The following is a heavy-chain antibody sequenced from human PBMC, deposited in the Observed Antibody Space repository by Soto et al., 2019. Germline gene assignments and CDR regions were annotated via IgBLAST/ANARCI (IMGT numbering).Heavy chain of an antibody. CDR3: AREARRDGYNSLTRFDY. V-gene: IGHV1-46*01. CDR2: INPSGGST. CDR1: GYTFTSYY. D-gene: IGHD5-12*01. J-gene: IGHJ4*02. Sequence: VSVKVSCKASGYTFTSYYMHWVRQAPGQGLEWMGIINPSGGSTSYAQKFQGRVTMTRDTSTSTVYMELSSLRSEDTAVYYCAREARRDGYNSLTRFDYWGQGTLVTVSS.